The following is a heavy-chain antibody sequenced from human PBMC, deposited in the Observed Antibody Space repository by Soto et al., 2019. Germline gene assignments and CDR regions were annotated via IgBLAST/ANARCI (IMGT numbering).Heavy chain of an antibody. CDR1: GYTFTSYD. J-gene: IGHJ4*02. Sequence: QVQLVQSGAEVKKPGASVKVSCKASGYTFTSYDINWVRQATGQGLEWMGWMNPNSGNTGYAQKFQGRVTMTRNTTISTAYMELSSLRSEDTAVYYCARLRVDYDFWSGTIGSTDYFDYWGQGTLVTVSS. CDR3: ARLRVDYDFWSGTIGSTDYFDY. D-gene: IGHD3-3*01. CDR2: MNPNSGNT. V-gene: IGHV1-8*01.